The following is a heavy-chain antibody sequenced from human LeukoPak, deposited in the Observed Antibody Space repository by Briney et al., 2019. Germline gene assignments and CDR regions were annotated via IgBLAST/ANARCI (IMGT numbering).Heavy chain of an antibody. CDR2: ISSSGSTI. Sequence: GGSLRLSCAASGFTFSSYEMNWVRQARGKGLEWVSYISSSGSTIYYADSVKGRFTISRDNAKNSLYLQMNSLRAEDTAVYYCAREAGSSWFAPLDYWGQGTLVTVSS. CDR3: AREAGSSWFAPLDY. J-gene: IGHJ4*02. CDR1: GFTFSSYE. V-gene: IGHV3-48*03. D-gene: IGHD6-13*01.